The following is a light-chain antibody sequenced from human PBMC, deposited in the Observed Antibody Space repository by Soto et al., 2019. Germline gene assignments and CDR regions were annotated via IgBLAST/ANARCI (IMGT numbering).Light chain of an antibody. Sequence: EIVMTQSPATLSVSPGERATLSCRASQTVWSTLAWYQQRPGQAPRLLIYGASTRATGIPARFSGSGSGTEFTLSISSLQSEDFAVYYCQQDNKWPLTFGGGTKVEIK. CDR3: QQDNKWPLT. J-gene: IGKJ4*01. CDR2: GAS. V-gene: IGKV3-15*01. CDR1: QTVWST.